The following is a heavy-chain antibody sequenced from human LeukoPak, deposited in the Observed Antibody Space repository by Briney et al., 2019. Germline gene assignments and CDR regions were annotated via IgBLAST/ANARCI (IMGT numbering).Heavy chain of an antibody. D-gene: IGHD2-15*01. J-gene: IGHJ5*01. CDR2: IRNDGSDE. CDR1: AFTFSDYG. V-gene: IGHV3-30*02. Sequence: GVSLTLSSAASAFTFSDYGMHWVRQAPGRGLEWVAFIRNDGSDEYYPDSVKGRFTISRDNSRNALFLQMHSLRAEDTAVYYCAKGGSPSHNWFNSWGQGTLVTVSS. CDR3: AKGGSPSHNWFNS.